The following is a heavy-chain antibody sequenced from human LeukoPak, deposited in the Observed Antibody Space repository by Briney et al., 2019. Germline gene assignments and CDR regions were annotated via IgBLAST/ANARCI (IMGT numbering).Heavy chain of an antibody. Sequence: ASVTVSCKASGYTFTIYDINWVRQATGQGLEWMGWMNPNSGNTGYSQKFQGRVTMTRNTSISTAYMELSSLRSEDTAVYYCARGLLDGIAVAGGFDYWGQGTLVTVTS. CDR3: ARGLLDGIAVAGGFDY. V-gene: IGHV1-8*01. D-gene: IGHD6-19*01. CDR2: MNPNSGNT. CDR1: GYTFTIYD. J-gene: IGHJ4*02.